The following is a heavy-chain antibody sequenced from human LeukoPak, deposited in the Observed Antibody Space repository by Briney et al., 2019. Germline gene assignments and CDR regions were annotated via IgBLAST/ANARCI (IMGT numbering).Heavy chain of an antibody. CDR1: GFTLSNYG. D-gene: IGHD3-3*01. J-gene: IGHJ4*02. V-gene: IGHV3-23*01. Sequence: PGGSLRLSCAASGFTLSNYGMNWVRQAPGKGLEWVSAISSDGSTYYADSMKGRFTVSRDNSKNTLYLQMNSLRAEDTAIYYCAKILYGSGYFLLDSWGQGTLVTVSS. CDR2: ISSDGST. CDR3: AKILYGSGYFLLDS.